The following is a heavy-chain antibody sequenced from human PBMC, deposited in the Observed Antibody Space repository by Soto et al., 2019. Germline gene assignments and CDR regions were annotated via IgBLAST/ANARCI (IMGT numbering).Heavy chain of an antibody. V-gene: IGHV4-39*01. Sequence: SETRSLTCTVSGGSISSSSYYWGWIPLPPGKGLEWIGSIYYSGSTYYNPSLKSRVTISVDTSKNQFSLKLSSVTAADTAVYYCATGGLLRYFDWLTNWFDPWGQGTLVT. CDR3: ATGGLLRYFDWLTNWFDP. D-gene: IGHD3-9*01. CDR1: GGSISSSSYY. CDR2: IYYSGST. J-gene: IGHJ5*02.